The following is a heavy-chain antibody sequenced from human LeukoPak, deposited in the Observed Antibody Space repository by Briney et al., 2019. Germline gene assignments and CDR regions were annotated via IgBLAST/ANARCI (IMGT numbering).Heavy chain of an antibody. CDR1: GRAISSYY. J-gene: IGHJ6*03. D-gene: IGHD7-27*01. CDR3: AREPCPGYYMDI. Sequence: SSETLSLTCTVSGRAISSYYWSWIRQPPGKGLEWIGYVYYSGSTNYNSSLKSRVTISVDTSKNQFSLKLSSVTTADTAVYYCAREPCPGYYMDIWGKGTTVTVSS. CDR2: VYYSGST. V-gene: IGHV4-59*01.